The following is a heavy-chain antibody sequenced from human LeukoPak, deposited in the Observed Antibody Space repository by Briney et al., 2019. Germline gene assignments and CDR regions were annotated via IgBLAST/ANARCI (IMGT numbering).Heavy chain of an antibody. CDR1: EFTFSSYA. D-gene: IGHD1-26*01. J-gene: IGHJ3*02. CDR3: AKDRGHVGATIGGDAFDI. CDR2: ISSGAGST. Sequence: PGGSLRLSCAASEFTFSSYAMSWVRQAPGKGLEWVSAISSGAGSTYYADSVKGRFTISRDNSKNTLYLQMNSLRAEDTAVYYCAKDRGHVGATIGGDAFDIWGQGTMVTVSS. V-gene: IGHV3-23*01.